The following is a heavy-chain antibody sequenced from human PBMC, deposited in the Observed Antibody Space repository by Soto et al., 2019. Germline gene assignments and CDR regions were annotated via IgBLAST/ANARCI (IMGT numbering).Heavy chain of an antibody. CDR3: ARGDYYDSSGPFSDAFDV. CDR1: GFTFSNYW. D-gene: IGHD3-22*01. V-gene: IGHV3-7*04. J-gene: IGHJ3*01. Sequence: PGGSLRLSYAASGFTFSNYWMSWVRQAPGKGLEWVANIKQDGSEKWYVDSVKGRFTISRDNAKKSLYLQMNSLRAEDTAVYFCARGDYYDSSGPFSDAFDVWGQGTLVTVSS. CDR2: IKQDGSEK.